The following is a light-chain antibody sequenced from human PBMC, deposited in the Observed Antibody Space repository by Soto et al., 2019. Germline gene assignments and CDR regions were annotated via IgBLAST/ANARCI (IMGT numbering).Light chain of an antibody. V-gene: IGKV3-15*01. J-gene: IGKJ5*01. CDR1: QTVLSN. Sequence: EIVMTQSPATLSVSTGERATLSCRASQTVLSNLAWYQQKPGQAPRLLIYGASTRATGIPARFSGSGSGTEFTLTISSLQSEDFAVYYCQQYNNWPITFGQGTRLEIK. CDR2: GAS. CDR3: QQYNNWPIT.